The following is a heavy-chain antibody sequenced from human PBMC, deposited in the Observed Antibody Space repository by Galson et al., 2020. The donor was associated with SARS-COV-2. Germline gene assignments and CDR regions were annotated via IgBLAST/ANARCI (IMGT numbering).Heavy chain of an antibody. V-gene: IGHV3-48*02. CDR1: GFTFSSYN. D-gene: IGHD6-6*01. CDR2: ISTASATI. Sequence: GGSLGLSCAASGFTFSSYNMNWVRQAPGMGLEWISFISTASATIFYADSVTGRFTISRDNAKNSLYLQMNSLRDDDTAVYYCARELVAARYIGYWGQGTLVTVSS. CDR3: ARELVAARYIGY. J-gene: IGHJ4*02.